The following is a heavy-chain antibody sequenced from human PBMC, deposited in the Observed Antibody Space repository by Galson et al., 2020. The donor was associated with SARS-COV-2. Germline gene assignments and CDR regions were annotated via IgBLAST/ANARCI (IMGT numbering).Heavy chain of an antibody. CDR2: INPNSGGT. V-gene: IGHV1-2*02. CDR1: GYTFTDYY. CDR3: ARDRISAPDDFDY. J-gene: IGHJ4*01. Sequence: ASVKVSCKASGYTFTDYYMHWVRQAPGQGLEWMGWINPNSGGTNYAQRFQGRVTMTGDTSISTAYMELRSLRSDDTAVYYCARDRISAPDDFDYWGQGTLVTVSS. D-gene: IGHD6-13*01.